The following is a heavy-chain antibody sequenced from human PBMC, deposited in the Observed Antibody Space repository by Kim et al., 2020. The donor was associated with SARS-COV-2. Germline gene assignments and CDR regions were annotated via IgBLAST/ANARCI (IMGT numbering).Heavy chain of an antibody. CDR3: ARGGDDYGGNHPTWFDP. CDR1: GYSISSGYY. CDR2: IYHSGST. D-gene: IGHD4-17*01. J-gene: IGHJ5*02. V-gene: IGHV4-38-2*02. Sequence: SETLSLTCTVSGYSISSGYYWGWIRQPPGKGLEWIGSIYHSGSTYYNPSLKSRVTISVDTSKNQFSLKLSSVTAADTAVYYCARGGDDYGGNHPTWFDP.